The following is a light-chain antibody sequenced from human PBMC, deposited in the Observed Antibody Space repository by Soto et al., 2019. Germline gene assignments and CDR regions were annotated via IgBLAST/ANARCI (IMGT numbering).Light chain of an antibody. Sequence: QPVLTQPPSASGTPGQRVTISCSGSSSNIGTTTIDWYQQLPGSAPKLLIYSNIQRPSGVPDRFSASKSGTSASLAISGLQSEDEAEYYCAAWDGSLNGSYVFGTGTKLTVL. CDR2: SNI. CDR3: AAWDGSLNGSYV. V-gene: IGLV1-44*01. CDR1: SSNIGTTT. J-gene: IGLJ1*01.